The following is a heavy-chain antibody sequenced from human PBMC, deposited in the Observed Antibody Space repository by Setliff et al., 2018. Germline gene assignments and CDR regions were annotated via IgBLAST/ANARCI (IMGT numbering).Heavy chain of an antibody. CDR2: IYYNGST. Sequence: SETLSLTCTVSGGSIRSSYYYWGWIRQPPGKGLEWIGSIYYNGSTHFNPSLKSRVAISVDTSKNLLSLRVNSVTATDTAVYYCARPLEESFGGVRDSDAFDVWGQGTMVPVSS. V-gene: IGHV4-39*01. CDR1: GGSIRSSYYY. J-gene: IGHJ3*01. CDR3: ARPLEESFGGVRDSDAFDV. D-gene: IGHD3-16*01.